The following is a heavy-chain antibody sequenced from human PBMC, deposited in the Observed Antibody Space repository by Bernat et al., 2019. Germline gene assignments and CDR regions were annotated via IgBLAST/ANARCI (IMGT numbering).Heavy chain of an antibody. CDR1: GYTFTSYG. D-gene: IGHD3-22*01. CDR3: ARDRPAYDSSGYYYPLYFDY. Sequence: QVQLVQSGAEVKKPGASVKVSCKASGYTFTSYGISWVRQAPGQGLEWMGWISAYNGNTNYAQKLQGRVTMTTDTSTCTAYMELRSLRSDDTAVYYCARDRPAYDSSGYYYPLYFDYWGQGTLVTVSS. CDR2: ISAYNGNT. J-gene: IGHJ4*02. V-gene: IGHV1-18*04.